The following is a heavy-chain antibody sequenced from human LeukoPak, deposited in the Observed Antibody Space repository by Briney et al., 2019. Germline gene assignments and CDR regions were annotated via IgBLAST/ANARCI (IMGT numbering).Heavy chain of an antibody. D-gene: IGHD2-15*01. CDR1: GFSLSTSGMC. Sequence: SGPTLVNPTQTLTLTCTFSGFSLSTSGMCVSWIRQPPGKALEWLARIDWDDDKYYSTSLKTRLTISKDTSKNQVVLTMTNMDPVDTATYYCARTREYCSGGSCYLDAFDIWGQGTMVTVSS. V-gene: IGHV2-70*11. J-gene: IGHJ3*02. CDR2: IDWDDDK. CDR3: ARTREYCSGGSCYLDAFDI.